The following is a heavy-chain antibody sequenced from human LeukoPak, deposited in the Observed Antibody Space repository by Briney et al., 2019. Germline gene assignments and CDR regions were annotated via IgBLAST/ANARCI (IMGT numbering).Heavy chain of an antibody. CDR3: ARDSSVVRYFEWWDYFDH. CDR2: ISSDGSNQ. D-gene: IGHD3-9*01. CDR1: GFTFSTYD. V-gene: IGHV3-30-3*01. Sequence: PGGSLRLSCAASGFTFSTYDMHWVRQAPGKGLEWVAVISSDGSNQKYADSVKGRFTVSREKSKNTLHLQMNGLRPEDTAVYYCARDSSVVRYFEWWDYFDHWGQGTMVTVSS. J-gene: IGHJ4*02.